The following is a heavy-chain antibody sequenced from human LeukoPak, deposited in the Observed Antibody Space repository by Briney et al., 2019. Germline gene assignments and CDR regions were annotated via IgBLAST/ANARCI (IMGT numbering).Heavy chain of an antibody. J-gene: IGHJ4*02. CDR2: IYYSGST. Sequence: SETLSLTCTVSGGSISSGGYYWSWIRQHPGKGLEWIGYIYYSGSTYYNPSLKSRVTISVDTSKNQFSLKLSSVTAADTAVYYCARSYGDYQPFFDYWGQGTLATVSS. V-gene: IGHV4-31*03. D-gene: IGHD4-17*01. CDR1: GGSISSGGYY. CDR3: ARSYGDYQPFFDY.